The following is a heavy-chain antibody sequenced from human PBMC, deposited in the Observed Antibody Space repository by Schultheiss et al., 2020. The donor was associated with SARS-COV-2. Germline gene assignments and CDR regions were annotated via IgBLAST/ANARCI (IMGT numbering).Heavy chain of an antibody. CDR1: GYSFTSYW. D-gene: IGHD3-10*01. Sequence: GGSLRLSCKGSGYSFTSYWIGWVSQMPGKGLEWMGIIYPGDSDTRYSPSFQGQVTISADKSISTAYLQWSSLKASDTAMYYCARRGYYYGSGGWFDPWGQGTLVTVSS. J-gene: IGHJ5*02. CDR3: ARRGYYYGSGGWFDP. CDR2: IYPGDSDT. V-gene: IGHV5-51*01.